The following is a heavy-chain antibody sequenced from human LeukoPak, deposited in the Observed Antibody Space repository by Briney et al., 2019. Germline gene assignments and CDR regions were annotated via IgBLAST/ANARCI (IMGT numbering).Heavy chain of an antibody. CDR3: ARHKLGYCSGGSCSFDY. J-gene: IGHJ4*02. CDR1: GGSISSSSYY. Sequence: SETLSLTCTVSGGSISSSSYYWGWIRQPPGKGLEWIGSIYYSGSTYYYPSLKSRVTISVDTSKNQFSLKLSSVTAADTAVYYCARHKLGYCSGGSCSFDYWGQGTLVTVSS. D-gene: IGHD2-15*01. V-gene: IGHV4-39*01. CDR2: IYYSGST.